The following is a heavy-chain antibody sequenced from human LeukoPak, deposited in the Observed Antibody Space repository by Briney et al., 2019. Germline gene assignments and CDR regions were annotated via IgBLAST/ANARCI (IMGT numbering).Heavy chain of an antibody. V-gene: IGHV1-2*02. CDR1: GYTFTGYY. Sequence: EASVKVSCKASGYTFTGYYMHWVRQAPGQGLEWMGWINPNSGGTNYAQKFQGRVTMTRDTSISTAYMELSRPRSDDTAVYYCARDPIVGATYYYYYMDVWGKGTTVTVSS. CDR3: ARDPIVGATYYYYYMDV. CDR2: INPNSGGT. D-gene: IGHD1-26*01. J-gene: IGHJ6*03.